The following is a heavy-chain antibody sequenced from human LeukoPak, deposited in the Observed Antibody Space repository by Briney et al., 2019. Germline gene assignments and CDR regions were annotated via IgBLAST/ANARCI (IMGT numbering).Heavy chain of an antibody. CDR2: ISSSGSTI. J-gene: IGHJ4*02. CDR1: GFTFSDYY. Sequence: GGSLRLSCAASGFTFSDYYMSWIRQAPGKGLEWVSYISSSGSTIYYADSVKGRFTISRDNAKNSLYLQMTSLRAEDTAVFYCAKDTGYCSSSGSGCIGFDYWGQGALVTVSS. V-gene: IGHV3-11*01. D-gene: IGHD2-2*01. CDR3: AKDTGYCSSSGSGCIGFDY.